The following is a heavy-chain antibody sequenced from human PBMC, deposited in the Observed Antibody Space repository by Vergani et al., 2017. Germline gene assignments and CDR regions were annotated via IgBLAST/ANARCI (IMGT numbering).Heavy chain of an antibody. Sequence: QLQLQESGSGLVKPSQTLSLTCAVSGGSISSGGYYWGWIRQPPGKGLEWIGSIYYSGSTYYNPSLKSRVTISVDTSKNQFSLKLSSVTAADTAVYYCARHRYVDIVATIGLYYFDYWGQGTLVTVSS. V-gene: IGHV4-30-2*03. D-gene: IGHD5-12*01. CDR1: GGSISSGGYY. J-gene: IGHJ4*02. CDR2: IYYSGST. CDR3: ARHRYVDIVATIGLYYFDY.